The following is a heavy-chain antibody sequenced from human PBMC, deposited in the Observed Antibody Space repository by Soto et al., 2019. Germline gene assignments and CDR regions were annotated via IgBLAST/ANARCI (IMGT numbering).Heavy chain of an antibody. Sequence: PGGSLRLSCVASAFSSHHHAIHWVRQGPGKGLEWVSGIHWNNGATGYADSVKGRFTIFKDNVKNSVYLQMNSLSTDVTAFYYWSEENLPGGADGWGQGTTVTVSS. CDR1: AFSSHHHA. V-gene: IGHV3-9*02. CDR3: SEENLPGGADG. J-gene: IGHJ6*02. CDR2: IHWNNGAT. D-gene: IGHD3-16*01.